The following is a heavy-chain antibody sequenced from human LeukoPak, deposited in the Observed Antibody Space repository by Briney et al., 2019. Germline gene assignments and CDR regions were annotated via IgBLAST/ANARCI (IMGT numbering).Heavy chain of an antibody. V-gene: IGHV3-7*01. CDR2: IKQDGSEK. Sequence: GGSLRLSCAASGFTFSSYWMSWVRQAPGKGLEWVANIKQDGSEKYYVDSVKGRFTISRDNAKNSLYLQMNSLRAEDTAVYYCARLLSITSNWFDPWGQGTLVTVSS. CDR3: ARLLSITSNWFDP. J-gene: IGHJ5*02. D-gene: IGHD2-2*01. CDR1: GFTFSSYW.